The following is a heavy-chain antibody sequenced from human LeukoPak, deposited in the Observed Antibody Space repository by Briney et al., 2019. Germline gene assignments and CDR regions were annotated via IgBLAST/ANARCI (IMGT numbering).Heavy chain of an antibody. CDR1: GFIFSSYA. D-gene: IGHD4-17*01. Sequence: GSLRLSCAASGFIFSSYAMSWIRQPPGKGLEWIGEINHSGSTNYNPSLKSRVTISVDTSKNQFSLKLSSVTAADTAVYYCARVRGRTTVTTGLNWFDPWGQGTLVTVSS. J-gene: IGHJ5*02. V-gene: IGHV4-34*01. CDR3: ARVRGRTTVTTGLNWFDP. CDR2: INHSGST.